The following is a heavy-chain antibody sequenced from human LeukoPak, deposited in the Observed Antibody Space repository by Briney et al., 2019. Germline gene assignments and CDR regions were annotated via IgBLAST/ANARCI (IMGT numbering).Heavy chain of an antibody. CDR3: ARTPPKGDIDT. CDR1: GYSFSNFH. J-gene: IGHJ5*02. V-gene: IGHV1-8*01. D-gene: IGHD2-21*02. Sequence: ASVKVSSKASGYSFSNFHINWERQASGQGLEWIGWVSPKTGDRGYALKFQGRVTMTSDTSETTVYMEVRSLTSEDTAVYYCARTPPKGDIDTWGQGTMVTVSS. CDR2: VSPKTGDR.